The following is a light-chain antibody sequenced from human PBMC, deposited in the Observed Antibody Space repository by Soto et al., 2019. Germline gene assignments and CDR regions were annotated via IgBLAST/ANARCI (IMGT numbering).Light chain of an antibody. CDR1: QSVSSTY. J-gene: IGKJ1*01. CDR2: GAS. Sequence: EIVLAQSPGTLSLSPGERATLSCRASQSVSSTYLAWYQQKPGQAPRLLIYGASSRATGIPDRFSGSGSGTDFTLTISRLEPEGFAVYYCQQDGSSPRTFGQGTKVEIK. CDR3: QQDGSSPRT. V-gene: IGKV3-20*01.